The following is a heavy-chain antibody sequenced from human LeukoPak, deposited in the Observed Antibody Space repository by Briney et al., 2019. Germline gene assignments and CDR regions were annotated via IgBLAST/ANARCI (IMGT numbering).Heavy chain of an antibody. V-gene: IGHV4-39*01. CDR3: ARVIYYDILTGSYNVYDY. D-gene: IGHD3-9*01. CDR2: IYYSGST. CDR1: GGSISGSDYY. Sequence: SETLSLTCSVSGGSISGSDYYWGWIRQPPGKGLEWIGSIYYSGSTYYNPSLKSRVTISVDTSKNQFSLKLSSVTAADAAVYYCARVIYYDILTGSYNVYDYWGQGTLVTVSS. J-gene: IGHJ4*02.